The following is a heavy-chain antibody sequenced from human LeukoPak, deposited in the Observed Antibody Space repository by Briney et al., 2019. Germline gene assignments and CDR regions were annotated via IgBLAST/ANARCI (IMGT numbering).Heavy chain of an antibody. CDR1: GFTFSHFW. D-gene: IGHD2-15*01. CDR3: AKSQSGSCSGGSCSCDY. Sequence: PGGSLRLSCAASGFTFSHFWMSWVRQAPGKGLEWVAYIKKTGSETYYVDSVKGRFTITRDNTRNSLFLQMYSLRAEDTAVYYCAKSQSGSCSGGSCSCDYWGQGTLVTVSS. CDR2: IKKTGSET. J-gene: IGHJ4*02. V-gene: IGHV3-7*03.